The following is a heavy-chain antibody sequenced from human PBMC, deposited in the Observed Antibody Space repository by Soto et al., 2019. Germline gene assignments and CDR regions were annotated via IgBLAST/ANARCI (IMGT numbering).Heavy chain of an antibody. CDR1: GFILSTYA. D-gene: IGHD3-22*01. V-gene: IGHV3-30*04. CDR3: AREYDSSGYGYDAFDI. J-gene: IGHJ3*02. Sequence: QVQLVESGGGVVRPGRSLRLSCGASGFILSTYAMHWVRQAPGKGLEWVTFISYDGRNKYYAGSVKDRFTISRDNSKNTLYLLMNSQRTEDTAVYYCAREYDSSGYGYDAFDIWGQGTMVTVSS. CDR2: ISYDGRNK.